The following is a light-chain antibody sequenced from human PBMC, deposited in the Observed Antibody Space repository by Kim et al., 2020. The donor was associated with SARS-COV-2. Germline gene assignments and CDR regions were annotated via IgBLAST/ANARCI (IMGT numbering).Light chain of an antibody. J-gene: IGKJ4*01. V-gene: IGKV3D-15*01. Sequence: VSPGERATLSCRASQSIRTNLAWYQQKPGQAPRLLIYGASTGATGIPARFSGSGSGTEFSLTISSLLSEDIAVYYCQQYNNWPLTFGGGTKVDIK. CDR3: QQYNNWPLT. CDR2: GAS. CDR1: QSIRTN.